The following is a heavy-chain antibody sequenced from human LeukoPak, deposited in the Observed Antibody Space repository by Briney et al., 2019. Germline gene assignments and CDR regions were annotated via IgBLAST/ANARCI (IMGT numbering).Heavy chain of an antibody. CDR3: ASDVYSYGYYFDY. Sequence: SVKVSCKASGGTFSSYAISWVRQAPGQGLDWMGGIIPIFGTANYAQKFQGRVTITADESTSTAYMELSSLRSEDTAVYYCASDVYSYGYYFDYWGQGTLVTVSS. CDR1: GGTFSSYA. D-gene: IGHD5-18*01. J-gene: IGHJ4*02. CDR2: IIPIFGTA. V-gene: IGHV1-69*13.